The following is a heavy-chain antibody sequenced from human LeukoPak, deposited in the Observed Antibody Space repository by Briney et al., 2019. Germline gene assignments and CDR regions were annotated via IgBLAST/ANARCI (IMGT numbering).Heavy chain of an antibody. Sequence: GGSLRLSCAASGFTISSYSMNWVRQAPGKGLEWVSSISSSSSYIYYADSVKGRFTISRDNAKNSLYLQMNSLRAEDTAVYYCARSQYSGYDSDYYYGMDVWGKGTTVTVSS. CDR2: ISSSSSYI. CDR3: ARSQYSGYDSDYYYGMDV. D-gene: IGHD5-12*01. J-gene: IGHJ6*04. V-gene: IGHV3-21*01. CDR1: GFTISSYS.